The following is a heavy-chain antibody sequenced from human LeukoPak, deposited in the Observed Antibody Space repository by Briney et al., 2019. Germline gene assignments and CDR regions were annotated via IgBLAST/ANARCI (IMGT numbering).Heavy chain of an antibody. CDR1: GFTFSSYA. Sequence: QPGGSLRLSCAASGFTFSSYAMSWVRQAPGKGLEWVANIKQDGSEKFYVDSVKGRFTISRDNAKNSLYLQMNSLRAEDTAVYYCARDMLDFDGAFDIWGQGTMVTVSS. CDR3: ARDMLDFDGAFDI. D-gene: IGHD2-8*01. J-gene: IGHJ3*02. V-gene: IGHV3-7*01. CDR2: IKQDGSEK.